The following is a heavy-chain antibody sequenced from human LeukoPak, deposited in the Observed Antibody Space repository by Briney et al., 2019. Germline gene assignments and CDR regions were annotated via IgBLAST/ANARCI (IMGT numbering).Heavy chain of an antibody. J-gene: IGHJ6*03. CDR3: ARNSNWNSLTYYYYYMDV. D-gene: IGHD1-7*01. CDR1: GGTFSSYA. Sequence: SVKVSCKASGGTFSSYAISWVRQAPGQGLEWMGGIIPIFGTANYAQKFQGRVTITADKSTSTAYMELSSLRSEDTAVYYCARNSNWNSLTYYYYYMDVWGKGTTVTVSS. V-gene: IGHV1-69*06. CDR2: IIPIFGTA.